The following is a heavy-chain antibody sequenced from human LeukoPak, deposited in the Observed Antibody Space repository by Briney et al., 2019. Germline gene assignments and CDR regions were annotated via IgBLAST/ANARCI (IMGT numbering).Heavy chain of an antibody. Sequence: GGSLRLSCAASGFTFDDYAMHWVRQTPGKGLVWVSRINSDGSSTSYADSVKGRFTISRDNAKNTLYLQMNSLRAEGTAVYYCARDSGSYRLVYMDVWGKGTTATVSS. CDR2: INSDGSST. CDR3: ARDSGSYRLVYMDV. J-gene: IGHJ6*03. V-gene: IGHV3-74*01. CDR1: GFTFDDYA. D-gene: IGHD1-26*01.